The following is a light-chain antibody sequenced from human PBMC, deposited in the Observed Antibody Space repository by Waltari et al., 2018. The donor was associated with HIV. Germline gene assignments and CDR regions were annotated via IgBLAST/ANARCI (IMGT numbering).Light chain of an antibody. J-gene: IGLJ2*01. V-gene: IGLV2-8*01. CDR1: SSDIGIYNF. Sequence: QSALTQPPSASGSPGQSVTISCAGTSSDIGIYNFVSWYQHHPGKAPKLMISDVSRRPSGVPDRFSGSKSGNTASLTVSGLQADDEATYYCFSYAGNNFLLFGGGTKLTVL. CDR3: FSYAGNNFLL. CDR2: DVS.